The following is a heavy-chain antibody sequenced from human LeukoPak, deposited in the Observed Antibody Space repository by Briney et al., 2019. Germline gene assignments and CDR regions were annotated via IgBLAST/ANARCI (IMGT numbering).Heavy chain of an antibody. CDR3: VRDPGYYDSSGFHPFDY. CDR2: INSDGSSR. J-gene: IGHJ4*02. Sequence: PGGSLRLSCAASGFTFSSYWMHWVRQAPGKGLVWVSRINSDGSSRSYADSVKGRFTISRDNAKNTLYLQMNSLRAEDTAVYYCVRDPGYYDSSGFHPFDYWGQGTLVTVPS. D-gene: IGHD3-22*01. V-gene: IGHV3-74*01. CDR1: GFTFSSYW.